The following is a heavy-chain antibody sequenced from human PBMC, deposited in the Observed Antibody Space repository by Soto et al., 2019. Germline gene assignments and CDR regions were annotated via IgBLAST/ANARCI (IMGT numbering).Heavy chain of an antibody. CDR1: GYTFTGYY. Sequence: ASVKVSFKASGYTFTGYYMHWVRQAPGQGLEWMGWINPNSGGTNYAQKFQGWVTMTRDTSISTAYMELSRLRSGDTAVYYCAGDSHRGSDAFDIWGQGTMVTVSS. CDR2: INPNSGGT. D-gene: IGHD2-15*01. CDR3: AGDSHRGSDAFDI. J-gene: IGHJ3*02. V-gene: IGHV1-2*04.